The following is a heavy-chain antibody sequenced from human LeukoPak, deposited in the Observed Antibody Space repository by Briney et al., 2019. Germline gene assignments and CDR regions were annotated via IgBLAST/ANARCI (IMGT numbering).Heavy chain of an antibody. CDR3: ARGGLMPADNWFDP. CDR2: IIPILGIA. Sequence: SVKVFCKASGGTFSSYTISWVRQAPGQGLEWMGRIIPILGIANYAQKFQGRVTITADKSTSTAYMELSSLRSEDTAVYYCARGGLMPADNWFDPWGQGTLVTVSS. CDR1: GGTFSSYT. V-gene: IGHV1-69*02. D-gene: IGHD3-16*01. J-gene: IGHJ5*02.